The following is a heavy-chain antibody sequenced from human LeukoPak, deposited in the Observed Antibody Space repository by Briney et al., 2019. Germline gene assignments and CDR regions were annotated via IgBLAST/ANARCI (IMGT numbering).Heavy chain of an antibody. J-gene: IGHJ4*02. CDR1: GFTFSSYA. D-gene: IGHD3-10*01. V-gene: IGHV3-23*01. CDR3: AKDVRYYYGSGSRGDDY. CDR2: ISGSDGTT. Sequence: GGSLRLSCAASGFTFSSYAMSWVRQAPGKGLEWVSAISGSDGTTYYADSVKGRFTISRDNSKYTLSLQMNSLRAEDTAVYYCAKDVRYYYGSGSRGDDYWGQGTLVTVSS.